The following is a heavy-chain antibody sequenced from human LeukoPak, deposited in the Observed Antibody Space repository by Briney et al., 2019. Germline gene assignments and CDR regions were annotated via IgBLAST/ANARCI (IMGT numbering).Heavy chain of an antibody. J-gene: IGHJ4*02. Sequence: GGSLRLSCAASGFTFSSYATSWVRQAPGKGLEWVSAISGSGGSTYYADSVKGRFTISRDNSKNTLYLQMNSLRAEDTAVCYCAKDRPLWFGELGGFFFDYWGQGTLVTVSS. V-gene: IGHV3-23*01. D-gene: IGHD3-10*01. CDR2: ISGSGGST. CDR3: AKDRPLWFGELGGFFFDY. CDR1: GFTFSSYA.